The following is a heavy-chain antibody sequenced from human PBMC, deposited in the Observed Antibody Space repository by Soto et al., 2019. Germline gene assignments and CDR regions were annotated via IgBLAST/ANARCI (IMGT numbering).Heavy chain of an antibody. V-gene: IGHV3-30-3*01. Sequence: QVQLVESGGGVVQPGRSLRLSCAASGFTFSSYAMHWVRQAPGKGLEWVAVISYDGSNKYYADSVKGRFTIARDNSKNKLYRQMNSLRAEDTAVYYCAREQDAYCGGDCYSGPFDYWGQGTLVTVSS. CDR1: GFTFSSYA. J-gene: IGHJ4*02. CDR2: ISYDGSNK. D-gene: IGHD2-21*02. CDR3: AREQDAYCGGDCYSGPFDY.